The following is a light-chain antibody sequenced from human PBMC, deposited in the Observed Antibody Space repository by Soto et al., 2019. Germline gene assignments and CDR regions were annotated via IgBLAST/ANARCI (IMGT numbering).Light chain of an antibody. CDR2: GNS. J-gene: IGLJ1*01. CDR1: SSNIGAGYD. CDR3: QSYDSSLSGYV. V-gene: IGLV1-40*01. Sequence: QSVLTQPPSVSGAPGQRVTISCTGSSSNIGAGYDVHWYQQLPGTAPKVLIYGNSNRPSGVPDRFSGSKSGTSASLAITGLQAEDEADYYCQSYDSSLSGYVFGTATKLTVL.